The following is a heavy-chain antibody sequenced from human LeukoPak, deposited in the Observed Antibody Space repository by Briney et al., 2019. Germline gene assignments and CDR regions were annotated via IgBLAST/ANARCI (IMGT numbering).Heavy chain of an antibody. CDR1: GGTFSSYA. CDR2: IIPIFGTA. Sequence: SVKVSFKASGGTFSSYAITWVRQAPGQGLEWMGGIIPIFGTANYAQKFQGRVTITADESTSTAYMELSSLTSEDTAVYYCARDLSTNTPMPANFWGQGTLVTVSS. V-gene: IGHV1-69*13. CDR3: ARDLSTNTPMPANF. J-gene: IGHJ4*02. D-gene: IGHD5-18*01.